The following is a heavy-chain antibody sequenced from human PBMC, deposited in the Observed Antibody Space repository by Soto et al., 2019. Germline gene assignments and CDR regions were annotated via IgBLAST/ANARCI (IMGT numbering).Heavy chain of an antibody. D-gene: IGHD3-22*01. CDR3: AKSPYYYDSSGYYSLDY. J-gene: IGHJ4*02. CDR1: GYTFTSHG. Sequence: ASVKVSCKASGYTFTSHGISWVRQAPGQGLEWMGWISAYNGNTNYAQKLQGRVTMTTDTSTSTAYMELRSLRSDDTAVYYCAKSPYYYDSSGYYSLDYWGQGTLVTVSS. V-gene: IGHV1-18*04. CDR2: ISAYNGNT.